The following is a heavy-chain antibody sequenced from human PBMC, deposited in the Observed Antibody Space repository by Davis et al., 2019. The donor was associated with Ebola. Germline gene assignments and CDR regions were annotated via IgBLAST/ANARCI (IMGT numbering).Heavy chain of an antibody. Sequence: ASVKVSCKASGYTFTSYYMHWVRQAPGQGLEWMGWISAYNGITNYAQKLQGRVTMTTDTSTSTAYMELRSLRSDDTAVYYCARDEVVAPPDYWGQGTLVTVSS. CDR1: GYTFTSYY. CDR2: ISAYNGIT. D-gene: IGHD2-15*01. J-gene: IGHJ4*02. CDR3: ARDEVVAPPDY. V-gene: IGHV1-18*04.